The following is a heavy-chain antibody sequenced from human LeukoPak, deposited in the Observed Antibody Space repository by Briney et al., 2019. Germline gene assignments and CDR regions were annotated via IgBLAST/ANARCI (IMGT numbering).Heavy chain of an antibody. V-gene: IGHV3-66*01. Sequence: GGSLRLSCAASEFSVGSNYMTWVRQAPGKGLEWVSLIYSGGSTYYADSVKGRFTISRDNSKNTLYLQMNSLRAEDTAVYYCARDQKDYYGSGSYDYWGQGTLVTVSS. CDR3: ARDQKDYYGSGSYDY. D-gene: IGHD3-10*01. CDR2: IYSGGST. J-gene: IGHJ4*02. CDR1: EFSVGSNY.